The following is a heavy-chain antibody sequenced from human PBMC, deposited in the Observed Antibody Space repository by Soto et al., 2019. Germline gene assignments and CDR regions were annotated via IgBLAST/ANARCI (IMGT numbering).Heavy chain of an antibody. D-gene: IGHD2-21*02. V-gene: IGHV2-5*02. Sequence: QITLKESGPTLVKPTQTLTLTCTFSGFSLSTSGVGVGWIRQPPGKALEWLALIYWDDDKRYSPSLKSRLTITKDTSKNQVVLTMTNMDPVDTATYYCAHIPAYCCGDCLAGYCGQGTLDTVSS. CDR2: IYWDDDK. J-gene: IGHJ4*02. CDR3: AHIPAYCCGDCLAGY. CDR1: GFSLSTSGVG.